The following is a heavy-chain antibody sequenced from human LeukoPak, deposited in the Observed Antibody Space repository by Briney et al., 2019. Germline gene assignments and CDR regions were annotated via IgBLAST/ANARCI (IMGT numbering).Heavy chain of an antibody. J-gene: IGHJ5*02. CDR3: ARDGTYYYGSGSYSGRNWFDP. CDR2: ISSSGSTI. CDR1: GFIFRNYE. Sequence: GGSLRLSCAASGFIFRNYEMNWVRQAPGKGLEWVSYISSSGSTIYYADSVEGRFTISRDNAKNSLYLQMNSLRAEDTAVYYCARDGTYYYGSGSYSGRNWFDPWGQGTLVTVSS. V-gene: IGHV3-48*03. D-gene: IGHD3-10*01.